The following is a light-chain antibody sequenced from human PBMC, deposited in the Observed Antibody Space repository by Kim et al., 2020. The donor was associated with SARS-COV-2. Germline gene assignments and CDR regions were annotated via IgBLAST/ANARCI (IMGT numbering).Light chain of an antibody. CDR1: QSISSW. Sequence: ASVGDRVTITCRASQSISSWLAWYQQKPGKAPKLLIYKASSLESGVPSRFSGSGSGTEFTLTISSLQPDDFATYYCQQYNSYSPYSFGQGTKLEIK. CDR3: QQYNSYSPYS. CDR2: KAS. J-gene: IGKJ2*03. V-gene: IGKV1-5*03.